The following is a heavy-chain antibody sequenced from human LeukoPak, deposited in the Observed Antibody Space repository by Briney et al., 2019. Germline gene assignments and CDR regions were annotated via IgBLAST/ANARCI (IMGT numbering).Heavy chain of an antibody. J-gene: IGHJ5*02. V-gene: IGHV1-2*02. CDR3: ARGWQINSSGGFVDP. Sequence: ASLKVSCQASGYGFTDYYIHWIRQAPGQGLEWMGWINPSGGATIYAQKFQGRVTMTRDIFSTTAYMEINSLVSDDTAVYYCARGWQINSSGGFVDPWGQGTLVTVSS. D-gene: IGHD6-6*01. CDR1: GYGFTDYY. CDR2: INPSGGAT.